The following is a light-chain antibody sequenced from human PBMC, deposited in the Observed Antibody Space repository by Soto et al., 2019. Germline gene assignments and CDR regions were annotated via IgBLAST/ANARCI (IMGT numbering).Light chain of an antibody. CDR1: SSDVGIYNY. CDR2: DVI. CDR3: CSYAATATMV. V-gene: IGLV2-11*01. Sequence: QSALTQPRSVSGSPGQSVTISCTGTSSDVGIYNYVSWYQHHPGKAPKLIMYDVIKRPSGVPDRFSGSKSGITASLTISGLQADDEADYYCCSYAATATMVFGGGTKLTVL. J-gene: IGLJ3*02.